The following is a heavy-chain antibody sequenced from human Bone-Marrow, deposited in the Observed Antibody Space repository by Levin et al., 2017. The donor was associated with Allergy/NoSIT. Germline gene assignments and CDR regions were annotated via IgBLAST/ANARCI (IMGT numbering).Heavy chain of an antibody. CDR2: MNPNSGNT. CDR3: ARNPLYCSGGSCYFGRFYYYYGMDV. Sequence: PAASVKVSCKASGYTFTSYDINWVRQATGQGLEWMGWMNPNSGNTGYAQKFQGRVTMTRNTSISTAYMELSSLRSEDTAVYYCARNPLYCSGGSCYFGRFYYYYGMDVWGQGTTVTVSS. J-gene: IGHJ6*02. V-gene: IGHV1-8*01. D-gene: IGHD2-15*01. CDR1: GYTFTSYD.